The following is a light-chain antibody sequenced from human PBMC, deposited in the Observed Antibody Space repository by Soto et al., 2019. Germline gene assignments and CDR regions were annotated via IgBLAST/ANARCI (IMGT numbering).Light chain of an antibody. J-gene: IGKJ2*01. CDR1: QSISSW. Sequence: GDRVTITCRASQSISSWLAWYQQKPGKAPELLIYDASSLESGVPSRFSGSGSVTEFTLTISSLQPDDFATYYCQQYNSYPYTFGQGTKLEIK. CDR2: DAS. CDR3: QQYNSYPYT. V-gene: IGKV1-5*01.